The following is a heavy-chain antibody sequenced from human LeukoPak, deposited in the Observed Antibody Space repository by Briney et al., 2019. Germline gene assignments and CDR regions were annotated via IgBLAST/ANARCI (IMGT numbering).Heavy chain of an antibody. CDR1: GGSFSGYY. V-gene: IGHV4-34*01. CDR2: INHSGST. Sequence: SETLSLTCAVYGGSFSGYYWSWIRQPPGKGLEWIGEINHSGSTNYNPSLKSRVTISVDTSKNQFSLKLSSVTAADTAVYYCARSPPYSTVDYYFDYWGQGTLVTVSS. CDR3: ARSPPYSTVDYYFDY. D-gene: IGHD4-17*01. J-gene: IGHJ4*02.